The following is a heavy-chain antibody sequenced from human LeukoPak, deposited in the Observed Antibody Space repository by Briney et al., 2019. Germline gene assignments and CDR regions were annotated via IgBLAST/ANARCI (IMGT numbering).Heavy chain of an antibody. Sequence: QPGRSLRLSCAASGFTFSSYGMHWVRQAPGKGLEWVAVISYDGSNKYYADSVKGRFTISRDNSKNTLYLQVNSLRAEDTAVYYCAKEPTTRAGTEYPDYWGQGTLVTVSS. CDR2: ISYDGSNK. CDR3: AKEPTTRAGTEYPDY. D-gene: IGHD1-7*01. V-gene: IGHV3-30*18. CDR1: GFTFSSYG. J-gene: IGHJ4*02.